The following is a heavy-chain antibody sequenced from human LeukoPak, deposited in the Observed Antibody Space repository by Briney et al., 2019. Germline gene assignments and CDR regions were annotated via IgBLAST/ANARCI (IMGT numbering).Heavy chain of an antibody. V-gene: IGHV3-73*01. CDR1: GFTFSGCA. J-gene: IGHJ4*02. Sequence: GGSLKLSCAASGFTFSGCAMHWVRQAPGRGLEWVGLIETKTKNYATAYSASVGGRFIISRDESKNTAFLQMNSLKIDDTAVYYCTRDGGSWSHLDYWGQGALVTVSS. D-gene: IGHD2-15*01. CDR2: IETKTKNYAT. CDR3: TRDGGSWSHLDY.